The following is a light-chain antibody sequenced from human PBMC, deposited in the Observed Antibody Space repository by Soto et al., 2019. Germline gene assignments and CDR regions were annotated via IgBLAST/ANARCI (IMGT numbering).Light chain of an antibody. J-gene: IGKJ4*01. Sequence: DLVMTQSPLSLPVTPGAPASISCRSSQSLLDSNGYNYLDWYLQKPGQSPQLLIYLGSNQATGVPDRVTGSGSGTEFTLKISRVEAEDVGVYYCMQGLQTHLTFCGGTKVEIK. CDR1: QSLLDSNGYNY. CDR3: MQGLQTHLT. CDR2: LGS. V-gene: IGKV2-28*01.